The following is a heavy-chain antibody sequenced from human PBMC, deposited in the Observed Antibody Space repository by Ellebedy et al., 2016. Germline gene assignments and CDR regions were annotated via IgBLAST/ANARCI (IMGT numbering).Heavy chain of an antibody. D-gene: IGHD2-2*01. CDR1: GFTFSRYW. J-gene: IGHJ4*02. CDR2: SNSDGSTT. CDR3: ARRVVPGASGNYFDY. Sequence: GESLKISCPASGFTFSRYWMHWVRQAPGKGLVWVSCSNSDGSTTHYADAVKGRFTISSDNAKNTLYLQMNSLRAEDTAVYYCARRVVPGASGNYFDYWGQGTLVTVSS. V-gene: IGHV3-74*01.